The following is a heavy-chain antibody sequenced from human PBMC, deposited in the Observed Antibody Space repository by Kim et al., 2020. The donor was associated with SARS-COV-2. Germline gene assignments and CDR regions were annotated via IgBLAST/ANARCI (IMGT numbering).Heavy chain of an antibody. Sequence: GGSLRLSCAASGFPFSSYSMNWVRQAPGKGLEWVSSITSSSGYIYYADSVKGRFTISRDNAENSLFLQMNSLRAEDTAVYYCARRGYDSRGYYYGTFDYWGRGTLVSVST. CDR3: ARRGYDSRGYYYGTFDY. CDR1: GFPFSSYS. D-gene: IGHD3-22*01. J-gene: IGHJ4*02. CDR2: ITSSSGYI. V-gene: IGHV3-21*01.